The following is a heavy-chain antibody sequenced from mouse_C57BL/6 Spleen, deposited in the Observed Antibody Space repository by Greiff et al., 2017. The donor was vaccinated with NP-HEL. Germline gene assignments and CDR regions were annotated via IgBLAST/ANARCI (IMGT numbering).Heavy chain of an antibody. V-gene: IGHV14-3*01. J-gene: IGHJ4*01. Sequence: VQLQQSVAELVRPGASVKLSCTASGFNIKNTYMNWVKQRPEQGLEWIGRIDPANGNNKYDPKFQGKATITADKSSNTAYLQLCSLTSEYTAIYYCANYYGSSYYAMDYWGQGTSVTVSS. CDR2: IDPANGNN. CDR1: GFNIKNTY. D-gene: IGHD1-1*01. CDR3: ANYYGSSYYAMDY.